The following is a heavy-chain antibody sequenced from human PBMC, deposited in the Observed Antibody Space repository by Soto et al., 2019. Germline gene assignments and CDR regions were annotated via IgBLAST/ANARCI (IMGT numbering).Heavy chain of an antibody. V-gene: IGHV5-10-1*01. Sequence: XESLKLSCQCSGFSFTSYLITLVLQMPGRGLEWMARIDPSDSSTNYSPSFRGHVTISSDRSINTAYLQWSSLKASDTAMYYCARGLKMDTPHRYYFDNCGQGTLVTVSS. CDR2: IDPSDSST. D-gene: IGHD5-18*01. CDR3: ARGLKMDTPHRYYFDN. J-gene: IGHJ4*02. CDR1: GFSFTSYL.